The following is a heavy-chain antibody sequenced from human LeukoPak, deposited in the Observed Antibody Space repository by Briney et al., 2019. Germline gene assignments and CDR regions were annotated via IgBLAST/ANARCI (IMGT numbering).Heavy chain of an antibody. V-gene: IGHV3-15*01. CDR2: IKSKTDGGTT. Sequence: GGSLRLSCVASGFSFRNAWMSWVRQAPGKGLEWVGRIKSKTDGGTTDYAAPVKGRFTISRDDSKNTLYLQMNSLKTEDTAVYYCTTVWNCGGDCSDAFDIWGQGTMVTVSS. D-gene: IGHD2-21*02. J-gene: IGHJ3*02. CDR1: GFSFRNAW. CDR3: TTVWNCGGDCSDAFDI.